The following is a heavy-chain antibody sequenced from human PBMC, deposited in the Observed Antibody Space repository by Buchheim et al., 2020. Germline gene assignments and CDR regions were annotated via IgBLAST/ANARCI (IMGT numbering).Heavy chain of an antibody. V-gene: IGHV3-49*04. Sequence: EVQLVESGGGLERPGRSLRLSCTASGFTFGDYAMSWVRQAPGKGLEWVGLIRNEAYGGTTEYAAAVKGRFTILRDDSKSIAYLLMNSLKTEDTAVYYCVRAPSYTKYSIRVSYGMDVWGQGTT. D-gene: IGHD4-11*01. CDR2: IRNEAYGGTT. CDR3: VRAPSYTKYSIRVSYGMDV. J-gene: IGHJ6*02. CDR1: GFTFGDYA.